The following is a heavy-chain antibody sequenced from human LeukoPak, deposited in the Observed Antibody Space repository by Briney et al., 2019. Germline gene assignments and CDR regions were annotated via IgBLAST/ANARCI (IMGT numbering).Heavy chain of an antibody. CDR3: TTDLVDTAPGGPLTFSSGMDV. J-gene: IGHJ6*02. Sequence: GGSLRLSCAASGFTFSNARMSWVRQAPGKGLEWVGRIKSKTDGGTTDYAAPVKGRFTISRDDSKNTLYLQMNSLKTEDTAVYYCTTDLVDTAPGGPLTFSSGMDVWGQGTTVTVSS. D-gene: IGHD5-18*01. V-gene: IGHV3-15*01. CDR1: GFTFSNAR. CDR2: IKSKTDGGTT.